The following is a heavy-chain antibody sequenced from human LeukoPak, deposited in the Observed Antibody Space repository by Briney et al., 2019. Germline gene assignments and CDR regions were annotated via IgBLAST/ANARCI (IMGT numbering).Heavy chain of an antibody. Sequence: GGSLRLSCAASGFTFSSYWMSWVRQAPGKGLEWVANIKQDGSEKYYVGSVKGRFTISRDNAKNSLYLQMNSLRAEDTAVYYCARESVGAPSDAFDIWGQGTMVTVSS. V-gene: IGHV3-7*01. CDR2: IKQDGSEK. J-gene: IGHJ3*02. CDR3: ARESVGAPSDAFDI. CDR1: GFTFSSYW. D-gene: IGHD1-26*01.